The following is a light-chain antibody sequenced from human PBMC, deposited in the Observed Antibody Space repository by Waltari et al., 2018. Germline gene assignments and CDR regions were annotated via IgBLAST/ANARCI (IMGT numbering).Light chain of an antibody. CDR3: QQYNNWPWT. CDR2: DAS. Sequence: EIVMTQSPATLSVSAGERATLSCRASQRVTSNLAWYQQKLGQAPRLLLYDASTRATGVPARFSGSGSGTEFTLTISSLQSEDFALYYCQQYNNWPWTFGQGTKVEIK. J-gene: IGKJ1*01. CDR1: QRVTSN. V-gene: IGKV3-15*01.